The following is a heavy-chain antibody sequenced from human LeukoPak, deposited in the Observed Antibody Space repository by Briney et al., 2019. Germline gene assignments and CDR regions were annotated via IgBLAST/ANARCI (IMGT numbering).Heavy chain of an antibody. V-gene: IGHV3-66*01. D-gene: IGHD4-11*01. CDR2: IYSGGTT. CDR1: GFTVNRNY. CDR3: ARDPPAVTTNTYG. J-gene: IGHJ4*02. Sequence: GGSLRLSCAASGFTVNRNYMIWVRQAPGKGLECVSVIYSGGTTWYADSVKGRFTISRDTNTLYLQMNNLRADDTAVYYCARDPPAVTTNTYGWGQGTLVTVSS.